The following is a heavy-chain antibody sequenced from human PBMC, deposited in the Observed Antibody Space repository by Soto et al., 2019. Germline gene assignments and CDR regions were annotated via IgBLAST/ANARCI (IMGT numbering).Heavy chain of an antibody. CDR2: IIPIFGTA. D-gene: IGHD6-19*01. Sequence: ASVKVSCKASGGTFSSYAISWVRQAPGQGLEWMGGIIPIFGTANYAQKFQGRVTITADESTSTAYMELSSLRSEDTAVYYCARDTTWLIAVAATGRAFDIWGQGTMVTVSS. J-gene: IGHJ3*02. CDR3: ARDTTWLIAVAATGRAFDI. CDR1: GGTFSSYA. V-gene: IGHV1-69*13.